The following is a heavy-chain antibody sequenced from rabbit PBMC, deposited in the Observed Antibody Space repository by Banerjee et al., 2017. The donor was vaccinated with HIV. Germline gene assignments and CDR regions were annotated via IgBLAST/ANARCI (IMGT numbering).Heavy chain of an antibody. CDR3: ARNYPGGYSIDFDL. Sequence: QEQLEESGGDLVKPEGSLKLSCKASGFDFSSYGISWVRQAPGKGLEWIGYIYPVFGSTYYANWAKGRFTISKTSSTTVTLQMTSLTAADTATYFCARNYPGGYSIDFDLWGPGTLVTVS. CDR2: IYPVFGST. V-gene: IGHV1S45*01. CDR1: GFDFSSYG. D-gene: IGHD1-1*01. J-gene: IGHJ4*01.